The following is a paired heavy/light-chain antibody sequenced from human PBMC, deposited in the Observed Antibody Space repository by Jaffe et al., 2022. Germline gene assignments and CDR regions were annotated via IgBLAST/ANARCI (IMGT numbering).Heavy chain of an antibody. CDR2: IIPIFGTA. CDR1: GGTFSSYA. CDR3: ARALGIVATILAAPYYYYMDV. D-gene: IGHD5-12*01. J-gene: IGHJ6*03. Sequence: QVQLVQSGAEVKKPGSSVKVSCKASGGTFSSYAISWVRQAPGQGLEWMGGIIPIFGTANYAQKFQGRVTITADESTSTAYMELSSLRSEDTAVYYCARALGIVATILAAPYYYYMDVWGKGTTVTVSS. V-gene: IGHV1-69*01.
Light chain of an antibody. CDR2: GAS. CDR1: QSVSSSY. Sequence: EIVLTQSPGTLSLSPGERATLSCRASQSVSSSYLAWYQQKPGQAPRLLIYGASSRATGIPDRFSGSGSGTDFTLTISRLEPEDFAVYYCQQYGSSPMTFGQGTKVEIK. V-gene: IGKV3-20*01. J-gene: IGKJ1*01. CDR3: QQYGSSPMT.